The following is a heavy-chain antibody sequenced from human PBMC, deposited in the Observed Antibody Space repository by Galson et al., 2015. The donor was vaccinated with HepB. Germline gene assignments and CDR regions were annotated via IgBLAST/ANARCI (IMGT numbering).Heavy chain of an antibody. D-gene: IGHD3-22*01. V-gene: IGHV3-30*18. CDR3: AKDLFDRSGFFYLPET. CDR2: ISYDGSNT. CDR1: GFIFRSYG. Sequence: SLRLSCAASGFIFRSYGMHWVRQAPGKGLEWLAVISYDGSNTFYLDSVEGRFTVSRDSSKNTLFLQMSSLRPEDTAMYYCAKDLFDRSGFFYLPETWGQGTLVTVSS. J-gene: IGHJ5*02.